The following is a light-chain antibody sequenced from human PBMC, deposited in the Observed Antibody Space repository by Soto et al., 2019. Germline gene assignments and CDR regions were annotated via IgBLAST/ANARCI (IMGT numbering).Light chain of an antibody. J-gene: IGKJ1*01. CDR3: QHYGSSPWT. CDR2: AAS. CDR1: QSVGSNF. Sequence: EIELTQSPGTLSLSPGERATLSCRASQSVGSNFLAWCQQKPGQAPRLLINAASSRARGIPDRFSGSGSGTDFTLTISQPEAEHFAVYYCQHYGSSPWTSGQGTMV. V-gene: IGKV3-20*01.